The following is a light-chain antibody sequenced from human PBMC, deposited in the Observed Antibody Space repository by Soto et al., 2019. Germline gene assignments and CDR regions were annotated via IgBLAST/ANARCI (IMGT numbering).Light chain of an antibody. V-gene: IGKV1-5*03. CDR3: QQYNRFSWT. J-gene: IGKJ1*01. CDR1: QSIDKW. CDR2: KAS. Sequence: DIQMTQSPSTLSASVGDRVTITCRASQSIDKWLAWYQQKPGKAPKLLIYKASLLQSGVPSRFSGSGYGTEFTLTISSLQPDDVGSFFCQQYNRFSWTFGPGTKVEIE.